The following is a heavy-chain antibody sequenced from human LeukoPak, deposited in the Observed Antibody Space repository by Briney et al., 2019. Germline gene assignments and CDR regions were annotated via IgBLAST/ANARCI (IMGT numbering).Heavy chain of an antibody. J-gene: IGHJ4*02. D-gene: IGHD4-23*01. V-gene: IGHV3-53*01. CDR3: ASESPLYYGGNSEL. Sequence: GGSLRLSCAVSGFTVSSNYMSRVRQAPGKGLEWVSGIYGGDTTYYADSVKGRFTISRDNSKNTLYLQMNSLRADDTAVYYCASESPLYYGGNSELWGQGTLVTVSS. CDR2: IYGGDTT. CDR1: GFTVSSNY.